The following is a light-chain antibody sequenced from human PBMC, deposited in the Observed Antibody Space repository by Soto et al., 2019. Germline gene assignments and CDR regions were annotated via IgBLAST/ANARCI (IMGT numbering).Light chain of an antibody. J-gene: IGKJ4*01. CDR2: GAS. V-gene: IGKV3-20*01. CDR1: PNCSRRH. Sequence: EIVLTQSPGTLSLSPGERATLSCRARPNCSRRHLARYQQKPGQAPRLLIYGASSRATGIPDRFSGSGSGTDFTLTISRLEPEDFAVYYCQQYGSSPLTFGGGTKVEIK. CDR3: QQYGSSPLT.